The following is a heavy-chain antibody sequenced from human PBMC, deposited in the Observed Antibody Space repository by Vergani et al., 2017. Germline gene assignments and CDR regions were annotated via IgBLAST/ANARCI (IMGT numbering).Heavy chain of an antibody. D-gene: IGHD1-7*01. J-gene: IGHJ5*02. CDR1: GGSFSGYY. Sequence: QVQLQQWGAGLLKPSETLSLTCAVYGGSFSGYYWSWIRQPPGKGLEWIGEINNSGSTNYNPSLKSRVTISVDTSKNQFSLKLSSVTAADTAVYYCARVLGTELELFLDWFDPWGQGTLVTVSS. V-gene: IGHV4-34*01. CDR2: INNSGST. CDR3: ARVLGTELELFLDWFDP.